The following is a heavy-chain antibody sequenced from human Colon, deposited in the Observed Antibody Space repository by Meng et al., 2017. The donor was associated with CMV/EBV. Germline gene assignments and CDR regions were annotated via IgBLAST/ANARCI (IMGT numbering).Heavy chain of an antibody. V-gene: IGHV4-61*01. CDR1: GASVSTGIYY. Sequence: GSLRLSCTVSGASVSTGIYYWSWIRQPPGKGLEWIGYIYYSGSTNYNPSLKSRVTISVDASKNQFSLKVTSVTAADTAVYYCARGSLNDYVFYPDWGQGTLVTVSS. D-gene: IGHD4-17*01. CDR2: IYYSGST. J-gene: IGHJ4*02. CDR3: ARGSLNDYVFYPD.